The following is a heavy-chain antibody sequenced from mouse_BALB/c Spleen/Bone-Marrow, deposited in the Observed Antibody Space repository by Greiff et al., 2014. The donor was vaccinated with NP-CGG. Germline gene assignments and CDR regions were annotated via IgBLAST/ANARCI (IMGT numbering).Heavy chain of an antibody. V-gene: IGHV1-54*01. D-gene: IGHD2-4*01. CDR3: ARAIYYDYDDGGSFAY. CDR2: INPGSDSS. CDR1: AYAFTNYL. Sequence: QVQLQQPGAELVRPGTSVKVSCKASAYAFTNYLIEWIKKRPGQGLEWIGAINPGSDSSTYNEKFRGKATLTADNSSSTAYMQLSSLTSDDSAVYFCARAIYYDYDDGGSFAYWGQGTLVTVSA. J-gene: IGHJ3*01.